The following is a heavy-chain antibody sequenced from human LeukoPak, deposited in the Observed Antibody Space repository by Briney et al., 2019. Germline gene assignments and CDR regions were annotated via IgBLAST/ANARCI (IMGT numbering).Heavy chain of an antibody. Sequence: GGSLRLSCAASGFIFSNYAMAWVRQAPGKGLEWVSGINPRDGGTVYADSVRGRFAISRDNSKYTLYLQMNSLRVEDTALYYCVKYIAVPGEQLLGDYWGQGTLVTVSS. V-gene: IGHV3-23*01. D-gene: IGHD6-19*01. CDR2: INPRDGGT. CDR1: GFIFSNYA. J-gene: IGHJ4*02. CDR3: VKYIAVPGEQLLGDY.